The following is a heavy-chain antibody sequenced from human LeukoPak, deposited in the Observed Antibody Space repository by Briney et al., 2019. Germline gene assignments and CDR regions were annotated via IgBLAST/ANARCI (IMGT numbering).Heavy chain of an antibody. CDR1: GFTFSSYA. V-gene: IGHV3-23*01. Sequence: PGGSLRLSCAASGFTFSSYAMSWVRQAPGKGLSWVTGISGSGGSTYYADSVKGRFTISRDNSKNTLYLQMNSLRAEDTAIYYCAKAAQTMVVTMPFDYWGQGTLVTVSS. J-gene: IGHJ4*02. CDR3: AKAAQTMVVTMPFDY. D-gene: IGHD4/OR15-4a*01. CDR2: ISGSGGST.